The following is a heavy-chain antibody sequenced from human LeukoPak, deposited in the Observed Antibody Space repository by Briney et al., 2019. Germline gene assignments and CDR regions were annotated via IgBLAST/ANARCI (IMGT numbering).Heavy chain of an antibody. CDR2: INHSGRT. CDR1: GGSFSGYY. CDR3: ASSVSGAFDY. J-gene: IGHJ4*02. V-gene: IGHV4-34*01. D-gene: IGHD3-10*01. Sequence: KPSETLSLTCAVYGGSFSGYYRSWIRQPPGKGLEWIGEINHSGRTNYNPSLKSRVTISVDTSKNQFSLKLRSVTAADTAVYYCASSVSGAFDYWGQGTLVTVSS.